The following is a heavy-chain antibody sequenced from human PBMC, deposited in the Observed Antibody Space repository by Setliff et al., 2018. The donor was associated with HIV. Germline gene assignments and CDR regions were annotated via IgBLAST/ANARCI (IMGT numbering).Heavy chain of an antibody. J-gene: IGHJ4*02. V-gene: IGHV1-8*01. Sequence: ASVKVSCKASGYTFTNYDIAWVRQATGQGPEWMGWVNSNSGHTGYARKFQGRVAMTRDTSTSTVYMELSSLRFEDTADYYCARNPMAMDSWGQGTLVTVSS. CDR2: VNSNSGHT. CDR1: GYTFTNYD. D-gene: IGHD2-8*01. CDR3: ARNPMAMDS.